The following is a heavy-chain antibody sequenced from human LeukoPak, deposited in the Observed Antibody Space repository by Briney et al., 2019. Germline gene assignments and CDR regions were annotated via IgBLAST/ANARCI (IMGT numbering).Heavy chain of an antibody. Sequence: SQTLSLTCVVSGDSVSSNTASWNWIRQSPSRGLEWLGRTYYRSKWYHDSAESVKSRLTINPDASRNHFSLQLNSVIPEDTAVYYCARGASGWHVSVFDPWGQGTLVTVSS. CDR1: GDSVSSNTAS. CDR2: TYYRSKWYH. D-gene: IGHD6-25*01. CDR3: ARGASGWHVSVFDP. V-gene: IGHV6-1*01. J-gene: IGHJ5*02.